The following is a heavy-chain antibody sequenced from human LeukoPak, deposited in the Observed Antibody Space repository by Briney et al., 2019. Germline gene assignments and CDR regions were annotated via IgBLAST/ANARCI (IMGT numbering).Heavy chain of an antibody. CDR2: INPSGGST. CDR3: ARDRIAVAGTGAPSDY. D-gene: IGHD6-19*01. J-gene: IGHJ4*02. V-gene: IGHV1-46*01. CDR1: GYTFTSYY. Sequence: ASVKVSCEASGYTFTSYYMHWVRQAPGQGLEWMGIINPSGGSTSYAQKFQGRVTMTRDMSTSTVYMELSSLRSEDTAVYYCARDRIAVAGTGAPSDYWGQGTLVTVSS.